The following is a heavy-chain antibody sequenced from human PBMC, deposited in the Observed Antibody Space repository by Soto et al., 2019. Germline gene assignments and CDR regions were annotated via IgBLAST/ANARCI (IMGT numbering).Heavy chain of an antibody. D-gene: IGHD3-10*01. V-gene: IGHV4-30-2*01. J-gene: IGHJ4*02. Sequence: LSLTCAVSGGSISSGGYSWSWIRQPPGKGLEWIGYIYHSGSTYYNPSLKSRVTISVDRSKNQFSLKLSSVTAADTAVYYCARAARRRKEKPGSYLFDYWGQGTLVTVSS. CDR1: GGSISSGGYS. CDR2: IYHSGST. CDR3: ARAARRRKEKPGSYLFDY.